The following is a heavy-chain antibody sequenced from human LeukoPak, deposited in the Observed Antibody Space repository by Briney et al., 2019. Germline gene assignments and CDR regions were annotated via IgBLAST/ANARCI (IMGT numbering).Heavy chain of an antibody. CDR2: MNPNSGNT. D-gene: IGHD3-22*01. Sequence: GASVKVSCKASGYTFTSYDINWVRQATGQGLEWMGWMNPNSGNTGYAQKFQGRVTMTRNTSISTAYMELSSLRSEDTAVYYCARGEVDYYDSSGYYYGYWGQGTLVTVSS. CDR1: GYTFTSYD. V-gene: IGHV1-8*01. CDR3: ARGEVDYYDSSGYYYGY. J-gene: IGHJ4*02.